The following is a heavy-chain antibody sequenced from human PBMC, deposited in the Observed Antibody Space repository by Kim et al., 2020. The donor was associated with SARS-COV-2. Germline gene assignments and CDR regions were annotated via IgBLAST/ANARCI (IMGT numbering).Heavy chain of an antibody. CDR2: IYYSGST. CDR1: GGSISSSSYY. J-gene: IGHJ3*02. D-gene: IGHD3-22*01. V-gene: IGHV4-39*01. CDR3: ARQKQAPGTYYYDSSGYYYGDRDAFDI. Sequence: SETLSLTCTVSGGSISSSSYYWGWIRQPPGKGLEWIGSIYYSGSTYYNPSLKSRVTISVDTSKNQFSLKLSSVTAADTAVYYCARQKQAPGTYYYDSSGYYYGDRDAFDIWGQGTMVTVSS.